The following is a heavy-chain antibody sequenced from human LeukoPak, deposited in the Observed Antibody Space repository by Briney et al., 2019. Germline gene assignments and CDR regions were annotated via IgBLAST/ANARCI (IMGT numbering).Heavy chain of an antibody. CDR3: ARVQDDFWSGGYFDY. D-gene: IGHD3-3*01. J-gene: IGHJ4*02. CDR2: IYTRGST. Sequence: SQTLSLTCTVSGGSISSGSYYWSWIRPPAGKGLEWIGRIYTRGSTNYNPSLKSRVTISVDTSKNQYSLKLSSVTAADTAVYYCARVQDDFWSGGYFDYWGQGTLVTVSS. V-gene: IGHV4-61*02. CDR1: GGSISSGSYY.